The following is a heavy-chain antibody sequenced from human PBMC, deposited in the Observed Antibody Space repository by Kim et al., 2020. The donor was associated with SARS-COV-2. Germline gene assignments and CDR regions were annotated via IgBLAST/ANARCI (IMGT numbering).Heavy chain of an antibody. CDR2: ISYDGSNK. V-gene: IGHV3-30-3*01. D-gene: IGHD6-13*01. CDR3: ARWEVAAAVDY. CDR1: GFTFSSYA. Sequence: GGSLRLSCAASGFTFSSYAMHWVRQAPGKGLEWVAVISYDGSNKYYADSVKGRFTISRDNSKNTLYLQMNSLRAEDTAVYYCARWEVAAAVDYWGEGTL. J-gene: IGHJ4*02.